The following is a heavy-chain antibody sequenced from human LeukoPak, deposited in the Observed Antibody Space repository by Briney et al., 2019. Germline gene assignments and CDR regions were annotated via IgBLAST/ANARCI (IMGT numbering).Heavy chain of an antibody. J-gene: IGHJ6*03. CDR3: AKVDHTRVGYYMDV. V-gene: IGHV3-23*01. CDR2: ISGSGGST. CDR1: GFTFSSYA. Sequence: PGGSLRLSCAASGFTFSSYAMSWVRQAPGKGLEWVSAISGSGGSTYYADSVKGRFTISRDNSENTLYLQMNSLRAEDTAVYYCAKVDHTRVGYYMDVWGKGTTVTVSS. D-gene: IGHD1-14*01.